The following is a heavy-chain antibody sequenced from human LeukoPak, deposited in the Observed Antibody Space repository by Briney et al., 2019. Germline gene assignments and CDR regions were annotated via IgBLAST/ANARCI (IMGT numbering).Heavy chain of an antibody. D-gene: IGHD4/OR15-4a*01. CDR1: GFTFSSYA. Sequence: PGGSLRLSCAASGFTFSSYAMHWVRQAPGKGLEWVSVISYDGSNKYYADSVKGRFTISRDNSKNTLYLQMNSLRAEDTAVYYCARGPMVEPLYWGQGTLVTVSS. J-gene: IGHJ4*02. V-gene: IGHV3-30-3*01. CDR3: ARGPMVEPLY. CDR2: ISYDGSNK.